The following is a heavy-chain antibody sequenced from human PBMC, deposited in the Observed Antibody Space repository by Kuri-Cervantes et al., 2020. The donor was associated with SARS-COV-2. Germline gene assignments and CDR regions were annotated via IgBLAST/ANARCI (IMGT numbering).Heavy chain of an antibody. Sequence: SVASGFSFNNYATNWVRQAPGKGLEWVSTISGSGGSIYYADSVKGRFTIPRDNSKNTLYRQMNSLRAEYTAVYYCAKDPRLEGATLFDYWGQGTLVTVSS. J-gene: IGHJ4*02. CDR1: GFSFNNYA. V-gene: IGHV3-23*01. CDR3: AKDPRLEGATLFDY. CDR2: ISGSGGSI. D-gene: IGHD1-26*01.